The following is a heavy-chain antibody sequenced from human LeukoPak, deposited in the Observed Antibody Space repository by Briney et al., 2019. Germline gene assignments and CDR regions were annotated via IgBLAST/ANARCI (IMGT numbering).Heavy chain of an antibody. Sequence: PGGSLTLSCAVSGFTFNNYWMSWVRQAPGKGLEWVANITPDGSDRYYVDSLKGRVTISRDNTKSSLYLQLNSLRAEDTAVYYCVPGGLAVSGIDYWGQGALVTVSS. J-gene: IGHJ4*02. CDR2: ITPDGSDR. D-gene: IGHD6-19*01. CDR1: GFTFNNYW. V-gene: IGHV3-7*01. CDR3: VPGGLAVSGIDY.